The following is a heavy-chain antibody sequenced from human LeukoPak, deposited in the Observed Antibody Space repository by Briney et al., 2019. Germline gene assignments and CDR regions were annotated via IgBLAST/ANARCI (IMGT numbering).Heavy chain of an antibody. CDR1: GYSISSSNW. CDR3: ARNAPGYSSGWPVPPYYYGMDV. Sequence: PSDTLSLTCAVSGYSISSSNWWGWIRQPPGKGLEWIGYIYYSGSTYYNPSLKSRVTMSVDTSKNQFSLKLSSATAVDTAVYYCARNAPGYSSGWPVPPYYYGMDVWGKGTTVTVSS. J-gene: IGHJ6*04. CDR2: IYYSGST. D-gene: IGHD6-19*01. V-gene: IGHV4-28*01.